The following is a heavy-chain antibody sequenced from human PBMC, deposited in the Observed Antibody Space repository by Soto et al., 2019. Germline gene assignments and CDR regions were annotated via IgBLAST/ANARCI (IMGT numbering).Heavy chain of an antibody. CDR3: ARDFRYGDYVYDY. V-gene: IGHV3-33*01. CDR2: IWYDGGNK. D-gene: IGHD4-17*01. J-gene: IGHJ4*02. Sequence: QVQLVESGGGVVQPGRSLRLSCAASGFTFSSYGMHWVRQAPGKGLEWVAVIWYDGGNKYYADSVKGRFTISRDNSKNTLYLQMNSLRAEDTAVYYCARDFRYGDYVYDYWGQGTLVTVSS. CDR1: GFTFSSYG.